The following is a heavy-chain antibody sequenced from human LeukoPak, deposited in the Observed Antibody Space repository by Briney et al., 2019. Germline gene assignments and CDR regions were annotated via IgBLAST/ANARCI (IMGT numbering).Heavy chain of an antibody. Sequence: PSETLSLTCAVYGGSFSGYYWSWIRQPPGKGLEWIGEINHSGSTNYNPSLKSRVTISVDTSKNQFSLKLSSVTAADTAVYYCASGSGWYGVLPIWGQGTMVTVSS. V-gene: IGHV4-34*01. CDR3: ASGSGWYGVLPI. CDR2: INHSGST. D-gene: IGHD6-19*01. CDR1: GGSFSGYY. J-gene: IGHJ3*02.